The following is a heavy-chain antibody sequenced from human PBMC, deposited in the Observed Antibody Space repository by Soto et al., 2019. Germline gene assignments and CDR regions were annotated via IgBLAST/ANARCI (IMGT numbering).Heavy chain of an antibody. CDR3: AREGGAYYGSGSSYYYYYYGMDV. CDR1: GYTFTSYA. D-gene: IGHD3-10*01. CDR2: INAGNGNT. J-gene: IGHJ6*02. V-gene: IGHV1-3*01. Sequence: ASVKVSCKASGYTFTSYAMHWVRHAPGQRLEWMGWINAGNGNTKYSQKFQGRVTITRDTSASTAYMELSSLRSEDTAVYYCAREGGAYYGSGSSYYYYYYGMDVWGQGTTVTVSS.